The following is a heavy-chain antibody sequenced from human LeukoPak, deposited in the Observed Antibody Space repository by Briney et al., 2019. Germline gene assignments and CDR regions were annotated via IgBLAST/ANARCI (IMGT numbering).Heavy chain of an antibody. CDR3: AKVHYTASFPGSFPGRSSFDS. V-gene: IGHV3-23*01. Sequence: GGSLRLSCTVSAFAFSGYAMSWVRQPPGKGPEWVSSIAARAHVTSSADSVKGRFTISRDNSRRTLFLPMNSLRAEDTAVYYCAKVHYTASFPGSFPGRSSFDSWSQASLATVHS. CDR2: IAARAHVT. D-gene: IGHD1-26*01. J-gene: IGHJ4*02. CDR1: AFAFSGYA.